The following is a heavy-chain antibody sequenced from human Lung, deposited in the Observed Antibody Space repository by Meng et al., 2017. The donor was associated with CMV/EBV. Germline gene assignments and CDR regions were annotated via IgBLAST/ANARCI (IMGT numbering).Heavy chain of an antibody. Sequence: SVKVSCKASGYTFIDYYMHWVRQAPGQGLEWVGWINPKSGGTHYAQSFQGRVTITRDTSISTVYMEITSLKSDDTAVYYCTSAPGDYWGQGTLVTVSS. D-gene: IGHD1-14*01. J-gene: IGHJ4*01. V-gene: IGHV1-2*02. CDR1: GYTFIDYY. CDR2: INPKSGGT. CDR3: TSAPGDY.